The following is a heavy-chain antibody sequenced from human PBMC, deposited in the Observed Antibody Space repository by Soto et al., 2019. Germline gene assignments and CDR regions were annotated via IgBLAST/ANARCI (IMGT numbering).Heavy chain of an antibody. V-gene: IGHV4-34*01. D-gene: IGHD5-18*01. CDR1: GGSFSGYY. Sequence: SETLSLTCAVYGGSFSGYYWSWIRQPPGKGLEWIGEINHSGSTNYNPSLKSRVTISVDTSKNQFSLKLSSVTAADTAVYYCARPARRGYSYGPLDYWGQGTLVTVSS. J-gene: IGHJ4*02. CDR2: INHSGST. CDR3: ARPARRGYSYGPLDY.